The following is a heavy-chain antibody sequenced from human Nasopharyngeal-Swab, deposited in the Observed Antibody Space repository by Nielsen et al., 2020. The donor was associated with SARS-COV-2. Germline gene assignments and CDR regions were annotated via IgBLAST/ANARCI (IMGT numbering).Heavy chain of an antibody. V-gene: IGHV3-21*01. D-gene: IGHD1-26*01. CDR2: ISSSSSYI. CDR3: ARVRFVGELIDAFDI. CDR1: GFTFSSYS. J-gene: IGHJ3*02. Sequence: LKISCAASGFTFSSYSMNWVRQAPGKGLEWVSSISSSSSYIYYADSVKGRFTISRDNAKNSLYLQMNSLRAEDTAVYYCARVRFVGELIDAFDIWGRGTMVTVSS.